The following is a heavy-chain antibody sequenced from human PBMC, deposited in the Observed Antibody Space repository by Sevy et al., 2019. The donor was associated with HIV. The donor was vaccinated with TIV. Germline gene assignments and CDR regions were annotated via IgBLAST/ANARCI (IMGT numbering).Heavy chain of an antibody. Sequence: ASVKVSCKASGYTFTGYYMHWVRQAPGQGLEWMGWINPNSGGTNYAQKFQGRVTMTRDTSISTAYMELGRLRSDDTAVYYCARVDDFWTSYGMDVWGQGTTVTVSS. CDR2: INPNSGGT. V-gene: IGHV1-2*02. J-gene: IGHJ6*02. CDR1: GYTFTGYY. CDR3: ARVDDFWTSYGMDV. D-gene: IGHD3-3*01.